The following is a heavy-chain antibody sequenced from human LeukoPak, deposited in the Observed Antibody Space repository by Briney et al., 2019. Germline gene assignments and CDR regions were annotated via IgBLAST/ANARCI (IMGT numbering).Heavy chain of an antibody. CDR1: GFTFSSYS. D-gene: IGHD1-20*01. J-gene: IGHJ4*02. Sequence: GGSLRLSCAASGFTFSSYSMNWVRQAPGKGLEWVSYISSSSTIYYADSVKGRFTISRDNAKNSLYLQMNSLRDEDTAVYYCARVRLTGFDYWGQGTLVTVSS. CDR3: ARVRLTGFDY. V-gene: IGHV3-48*02. CDR2: ISSSSTI.